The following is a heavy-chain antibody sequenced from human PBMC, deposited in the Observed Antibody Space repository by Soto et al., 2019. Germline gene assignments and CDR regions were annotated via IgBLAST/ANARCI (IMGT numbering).Heavy chain of an antibody. CDR1: GYTFISHG. V-gene: IGHV1-18*04. CDR2: ISGKNGNT. J-gene: IGHJ6*02. D-gene: IGHD2-15*01. CDR3: ARVSSSIVVVPDYGMDV. Sequence: QVQLVQSGVEVKKPGASVKVSCKASGYTFISHGISWVRQAPGQGLEWMGWISGKNGNTNYAQKPQGRVTLTTDTSTSTAYMELRSLRSDETAVYYCARVSSSIVVVPDYGMDVWGQVTTVTVYS.